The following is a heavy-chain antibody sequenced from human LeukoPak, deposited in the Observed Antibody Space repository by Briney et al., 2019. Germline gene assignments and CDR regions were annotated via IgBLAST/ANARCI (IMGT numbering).Heavy chain of an antibody. Sequence: SGTLSLTCAVSGGSISSANWWSWVRQPPGKGLEWIGDIFHSGITNYNPSLKSRVTISVDKSNNQFSLKMISVTAADTAVYYCARLIPAAASGSWFDPWGQGTLLSVSS. CDR3: ARLIPAAASGSWFDP. J-gene: IGHJ5*02. CDR2: IFHSGIT. D-gene: IGHD6-13*01. V-gene: IGHV4-4*02. CDR1: GGSISSANW.